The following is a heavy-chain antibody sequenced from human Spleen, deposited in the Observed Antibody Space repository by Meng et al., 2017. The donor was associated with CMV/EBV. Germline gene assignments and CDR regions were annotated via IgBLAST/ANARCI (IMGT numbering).Heavy chain of an antibody. CDR2: INHSGST. CDR1: CAAYSGYY. Sequence: QVQLQGWGQWLWKSAETLSLTCSLYCAAYSGYYWSWIRQPPGKGLEWIGEINHSGSTNYNPSLKSRVNISVDTSKNQFSLKLSSVTAADTAVYYCARGLEVRYFDWLPHFDYWGQGTLVTVSS. D-gene: IGHD3-9*01. CDR3: ARGLEVRYFDWLPHFDY. V-gene: IGHV4-34*01. J-gene: IGHJ4*02.